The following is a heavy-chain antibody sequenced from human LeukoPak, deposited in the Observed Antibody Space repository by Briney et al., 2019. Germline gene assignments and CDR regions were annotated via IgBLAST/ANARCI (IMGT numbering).Heavy chain of an antibody. CDR3: ARAPRGYDILTGYLE. V-gene: IGHV4-59*01. CDR2: IYYSGST. D-gene: IGHD3-9*01. J-gene: IGHJ4*02. Sequence: SETLSLTCTVSGGSISSYYWSWIRQPPGKGLEWIGYIYYSGSTNYNPSLKSQVTISVDTSKNQFSLKLSSVTAADTAVYYCARAPRGYDILTGYLEWGQGTLVTVSS. CDR1: GGSISSYY.